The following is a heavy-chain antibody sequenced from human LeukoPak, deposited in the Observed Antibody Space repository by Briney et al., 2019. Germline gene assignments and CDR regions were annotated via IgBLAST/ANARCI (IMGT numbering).Heavy chain of an antibody. CDR1: GFTFSSYA. Sequence: GGSLRLSCAASGFTFSSYAMSWVRQAPGKGLEWVSAISGSGGSTYYADSVKGRFTISRDNSKSTLYLQMNSLRAEDTAVYYCAKDQTVAGSYWYFDLWGRGTLVTVSS. V-gene: IGHV3-23*01. D-gene: IGHD6-19*01. CDR2: ISGSGGST. CDR3: AKDQTVAGSYWYFDL. J-gene: IGHJ2*01.